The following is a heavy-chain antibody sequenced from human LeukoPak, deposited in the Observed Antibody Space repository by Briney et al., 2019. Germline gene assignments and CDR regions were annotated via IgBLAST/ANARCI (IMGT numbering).Heavy chain of an antibody. Sequence: SETLSLTCTVSGGSISSSSYYWGWIRQPPGKGLEWIGSIYYSGSTYYNPSLKSRVTISVDTSKNQFSLKLNSVTAADTAVYYCASTVVPAAIYSYYYYYMDVWGKGTTVTVSS. CDR1: GGSISSSSYY. J-gene: IGHJ6*03. CDR3: ASTVVPAAIYSYYYYYMDV. V-gene: IGHV4-39*07. CDR2: IYYSGST. D-gene: IGHD2-2*01.